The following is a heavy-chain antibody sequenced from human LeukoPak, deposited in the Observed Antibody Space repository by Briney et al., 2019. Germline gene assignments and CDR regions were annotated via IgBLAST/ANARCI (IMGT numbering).Heavy chain of an antibody. CDR3: ARGIVGATHFDY. D-gene: IGHD1-26*01. Sequence: SVKVSCNASGGTFSSYAISWVRQAPGQGLEWMGGIIPIFGTANYAQKFQGRVTITADESTSTAYMELSSLRSEDTAVYYCARGIVGATHFDYWGQGTLVTVSS. CDR1: GGTFSSYA. J-gene: IGHJ4*02. V-gene: IGHV1-69*01. CDR2: IIPIFGTA.